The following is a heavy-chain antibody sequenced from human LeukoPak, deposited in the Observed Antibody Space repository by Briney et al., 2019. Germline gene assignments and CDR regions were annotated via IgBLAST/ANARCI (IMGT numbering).Heavy chain of an antibody. CDR2: IYPGDSDT. CDR3: ASGRAAIGDYFDY. J-gene: IGHJ4*02. CDR1: GYSFTSYW. D-gene: IGHD2-2*02. V-gene: IGHV5-51*01. Sequence: GESLKISCKGSGYSFTSYWIGWVRQMPGKGLEWMGIIYPGDSDTRYSPSFQGQVTISADKSISTAYLQWSSLKASDTTMYYCASGRAAIGDYFDYWGQGTLVTVSS.